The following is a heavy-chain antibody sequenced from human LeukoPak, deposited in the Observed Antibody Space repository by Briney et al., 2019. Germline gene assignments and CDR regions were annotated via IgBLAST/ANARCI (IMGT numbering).Heavy chain of an antibody. Sequence: RASVKVSCTVSGYTLTELSMHWVRQAPGKGLEWMGGFDPEDGETIYAQKFQGRVTMTEDTSTDTAYMELSSLRSEDPAVYYCATGRAYSSSWRINYYYGMDVWGQGTTVTVSS. J-gene: IGHJ6*02. CDR1: GYTLTELS. D-gene: IGHD6-13*01. V-gene: IGHV1-24*01. CDR2: FDPEDGET. CDR3: ATGRAYSSSWRINYYYGMDV.